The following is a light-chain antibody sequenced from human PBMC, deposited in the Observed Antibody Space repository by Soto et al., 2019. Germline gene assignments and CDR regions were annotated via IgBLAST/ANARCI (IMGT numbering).Light chain of an antibody. CDR1: TSNIGSNA. V-gene: IGLV1-44*01. CDR3: TAWDDSLNGRL. J-gene: IGLJ2*01. CDR2: SND. Sequence: QSVLTQPPSASGTPGQRVTFSCSGSTSNIGSNAVNWYQQLPGTAPKLIIYSNDRRPSGVPDRFSGSKSGTSASLAISGLQSEDEADYYCTAWDDSLNGRLFGGGTKLTVL.